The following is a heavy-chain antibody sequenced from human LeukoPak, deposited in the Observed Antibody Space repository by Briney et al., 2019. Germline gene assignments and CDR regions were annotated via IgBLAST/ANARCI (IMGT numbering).Heavy chain of an antibody. D-gene: IGHD2-15*01. CDR3: ARARIVVVVAAIRGPYYYYGMDV. CDR1: GGTLSSYA. J-gene: IGHJ6*02. V-gene: IGHV1-69*13. Sequence: SVKVSCKASGGTLSSYAISWVRQAPGQGLEWMGGIIPIFGTANYAQKFQGRVTITADESTSTAYMELSSLRSEDTAVYYCARARIVVVVAAIRGPYYYYGMDVWGQGTTVTVSS. CDR2: IIPIFGTA.